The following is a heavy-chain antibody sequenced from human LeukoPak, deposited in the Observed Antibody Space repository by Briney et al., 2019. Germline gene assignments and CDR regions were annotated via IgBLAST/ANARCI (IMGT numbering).Heavy chain of an antibody. CDR3: AKGGDIVVVPATLFSRNWFDP. J-gene: IGHJ5*02. CDR2: ITGSGGST. V-gene: IGHV3-23*01. D-gene: IGHD2-2*01. CDR1: GFTFSSYA. Sequence: GGSLRLSCAASGFTFSSYAMSWVCQAPGKGLEWVSAITGSGGSTYYADSVKGRFTISRDNSKNTLYLQMNSLRAEDTAVYYCAKGGDIVVVPATLFSRNWFDPWGQGTLVTVSS.